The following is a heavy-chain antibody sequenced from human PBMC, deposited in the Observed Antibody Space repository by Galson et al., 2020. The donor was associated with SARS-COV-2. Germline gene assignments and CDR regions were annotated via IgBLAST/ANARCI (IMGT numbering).Heavy chain of an antibody. CDR2: ISTSSSYT. D-gene: IGHD5-18*01. Sequence: NSGGSLRLSCAASGFPLSTYSMNWVRLAPGKGLEWVSSISTSSSYTYYVDSVKGRFSISRDNPRNSLYLQMNSLRAEDTAVYYCAREEGIRGYNYGRLYYGMDVWCQGTTVTVSS. J-gene: IGHJ6*02. CDR1: GFPLSTYS. V-gene: IGHV3-21*01. CDR3: AREEGIRGYNYGRLYYGMDV.